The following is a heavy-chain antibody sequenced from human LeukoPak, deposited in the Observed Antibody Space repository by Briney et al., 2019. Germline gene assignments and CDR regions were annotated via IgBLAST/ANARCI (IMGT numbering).Heavy chain of an antibody. CDR2: ISSSSSYI. CDR1: GFTFSSYN. V-gene: IGHV3-21*01. J-gene: IGHJ4*02. CDR3: AREVGFGELLVDY. Sequence: PGGSVRLSCAASGFTFSSYNMNWVRQAPGKGLEWVSSISSSSSYIYYADSVKGRFTISRDNAKNSLYLQMNSLRAEDTAVYYCAREVGFGELLVDYWGQGTLVTVSS. D-gene: IGHD3-10*01.